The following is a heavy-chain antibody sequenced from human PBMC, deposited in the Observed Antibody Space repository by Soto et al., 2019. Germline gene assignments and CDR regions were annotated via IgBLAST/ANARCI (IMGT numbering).Heavy chain of an antibody. CDR2: INPNSGGT. V-gene: IGHV1-2*04. CDR3: ARRGAQWELLPGGDYYYGMDV. CDR1: GYTFTGYY. D-gene: IGHD1-26*01. J-gene: IGHJ6*02. Sequence: ASVKVSCKASGYTFTGYYMHWVRQAPGQGLEWMGWINPNSGGTNYAQKFQGWVTMTRDTSISTAYMELNRLRSDDTAVYYCARRGAQWELLPGGDYYYGMDVWGQGTTVTVSS.